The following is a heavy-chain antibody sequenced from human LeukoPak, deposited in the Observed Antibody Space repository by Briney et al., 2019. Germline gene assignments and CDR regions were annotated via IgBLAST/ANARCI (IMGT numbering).Heavy chain of an antibody. CDR2: ISAYSGDT. J-gene: IGHJ4*02. D-gene: IGHD7-27*01. CDR3: AKDWGGTGDFDY. CDR1: GYTFTSYG. Sequence: ASVKVSCKASGYTFTSYGISWVRQAPGQGLEWMGWISAYSGDTNYAQKFQGRITITRDPSATTAYMELSSLRSEDMAMYYCAKDWGGTGDFDYWGQGTLVTVSS. V-gene: IGHV1-18*03.